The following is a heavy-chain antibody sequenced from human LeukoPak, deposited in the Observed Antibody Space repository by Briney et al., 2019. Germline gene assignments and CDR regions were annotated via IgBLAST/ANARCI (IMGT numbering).Heavy chain of an antibody. J-gene: IGHJ4*02. CDR2: INHSGST. V-gene: IGHV4-34*01. Sequence: SETLSLTCAVYVGSFSGYYWSWIRQPPGKGLEWIGEINHSGSTNYNPSLKSRVTISVDTSKNQFSLKLSSVTAADTAVYYCASPKYWGQGTLVTVSS. CDR1: VGSFSGYY. CDR3: ASPKY.